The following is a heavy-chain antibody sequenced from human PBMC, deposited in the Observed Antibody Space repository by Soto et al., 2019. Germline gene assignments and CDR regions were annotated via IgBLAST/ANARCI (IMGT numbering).Heavy chain of an antibody. CDR2: INAANGDT. Sequence: QVQLVQSGTEVKKPGASVKVSCKASGYTFTSYGIHCVRQAPGQRLEWMGWINAANGDTKYSTKFQCRVTITRDTSASTAYMELSSLRSEDTAVYYCVRRHVSATGIDWFDPWGKETLVTVSS. D-gene: IGHD6-13*01. V-gene: IGHV1-3*01. CDR3: VRRHVSATGIDWFDP. CDR1: GYTFTSYG. J-gene: IGHJ5*01.